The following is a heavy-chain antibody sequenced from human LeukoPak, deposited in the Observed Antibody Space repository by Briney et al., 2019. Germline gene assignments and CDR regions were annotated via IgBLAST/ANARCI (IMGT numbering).Heavy chain of an antibody. V-gene: IGHV1-18*01. J-gene: IGHJ4*02. CDR2: ISAYNGNT. D-gene: IGHD3-9*01. Sequence: ASVKVSCKASGHTFTSYGISWVRQAPGQGLEWMGWISAYNGNTNYAQKLQDRVTMTTDTSTSTAYMELRSLRSDDTAVYYCARDLAVLRYFDWYDLFDYWGQGTLVTVSS. CDR3: ARDLAVLRYFDWYDLFDY. CDR1: GHTFTSYG.